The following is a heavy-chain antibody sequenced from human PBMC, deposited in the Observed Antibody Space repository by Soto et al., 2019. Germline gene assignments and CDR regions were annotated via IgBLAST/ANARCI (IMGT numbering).Heavy chain of an antibody. V-gene: IGHV3-30-3*01. CDR3: ARDDEGGSYCDLGY. CDR1: GFAFSNYI. D-gene: IGHD3-10*01. Sequence: QVQLVESGGGVVQPGRSLTLSCAASGFAFSNYIMHWVRQAPGKGLVWVAIILHDGNNQYYADSVKDLFTISRDNSKNTLYLQMNSLRTEDTAIYYCARDDEGGSYCDLGYWGQGTLVTVSS. J-gene: IGHJ4*02. CDR2: ILHDGNNQ.